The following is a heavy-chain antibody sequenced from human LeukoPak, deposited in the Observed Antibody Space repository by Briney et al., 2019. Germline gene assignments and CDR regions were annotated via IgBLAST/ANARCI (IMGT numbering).Heavy chain of an antibody. V-gene: IGHV4-39*01. J-gene: IGHJ6*03. CDR1: GGSIRSSNDY. CDR3: ARLVSRETATLPPYYYYMDV. CDR2: VYYTGST. D-gene: IGHD2-15*01. Sequence: PSETLSLTCTVSGGSIRSSNDYWGWVRQPPGKGLEWIGNVYYTGSTYYNPSLKSRVTISVDTSKSQFSLKVRSVTAADTAIYYCARLVSRETATLPPYYYYMDVWGEGTTVTVSS.